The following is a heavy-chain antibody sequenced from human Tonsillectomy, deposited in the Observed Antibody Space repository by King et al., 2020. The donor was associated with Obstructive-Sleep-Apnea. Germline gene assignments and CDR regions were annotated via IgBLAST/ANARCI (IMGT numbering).Heavy chain of an antibody. V-gene: IGHV3-21*01. CDR3: ARGKDNWNDGFDY. Sequence: VQLVESGGGLVKPGGSLRLSCAASGFTFSSYSMNWVRQAPGKGLEWVSSISYSSSYIYYADSMKGRFTISRDNAENSLYLQMNSLRAEDTAMYYCARGKDNWNDGFDYWGQGTLVTVSS. J-gene: IGHJ4*02. CDR1: GFTFSSYS. D-gene: IGHD1-1*01. CDR2: ISYSSSYI.